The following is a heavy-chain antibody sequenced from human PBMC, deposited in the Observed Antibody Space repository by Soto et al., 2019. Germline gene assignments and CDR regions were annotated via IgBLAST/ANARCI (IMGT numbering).Heavy chain of an antibody. V-gene: IGHV3-73*01. CDR1: GFTFSGSA. CDR2: IRTKTNTYAT. J-gene: IGHJ6*02. D-gene: IGHD6-19*01. Sequence: GGSLRLSCAASGFTFSGSAMHWVRQASGKGLEWVGRIRTKTNTYATAYAASVKGRFTISRDDSKNTAYLQMNSLKTEDTAVYYCTRRVAVAGTDYYGMDVWGQGTTVTVSS. CDR3: TRRVAVAGTDYYGMDV.